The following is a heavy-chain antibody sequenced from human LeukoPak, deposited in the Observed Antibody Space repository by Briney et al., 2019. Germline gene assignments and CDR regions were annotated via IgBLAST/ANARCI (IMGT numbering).Heavy chain of an antibody. V-gene: IGHV1-46*01. CDR1: GYTFTSYC. Sequence: ASVKVSCKASGYTFTSYCMHWVRQAPGQGLEWMGIINPSGGSTSYAQKFQGRVTMTRDTSTSTVYMELSSLRSEDTAVYYCAREYYYDSSGYPIDYWGQGTLVTVSS. CDR3: AREYYYDSSGYPIDY. D-gene: IGHD3-22*01. J-gene: IGHJ4*02. CDR2: INPSGGST.